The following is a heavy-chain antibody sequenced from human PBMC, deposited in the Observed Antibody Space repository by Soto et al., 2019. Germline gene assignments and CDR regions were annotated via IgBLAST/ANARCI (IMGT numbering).Heavy chain of an antibody. J-gene: IGHJ4*02. V-gene: IGHV3-30*18. CDR3: AKDLLSLLDYRYGYGDTDY. Sequence: PGGSLRLSCAASGFTFSDYGMHWVCQAPGKGLEWVAVISYDGSNKYYADSVKGRFTISRDNSKNTLYLQMNSLRPEDTSVYYSAKDLLSLLDYRYGYGDTDYWGQGTRVTVSS. CDR2: ISYDGSNK. CDR1: GFTFSDYG. D-gene: IGHD5-18*01.